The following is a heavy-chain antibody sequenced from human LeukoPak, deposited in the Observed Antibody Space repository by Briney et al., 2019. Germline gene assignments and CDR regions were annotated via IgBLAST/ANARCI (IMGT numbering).Heavy chain of an antibody. Sequence: ASVKVSCKASGYTFTGYYMHWVRQAPGQGLEWMGWISCNSGGTNYAQKFQGRVTMTRDTSISTVYMELSRLRSDDTAVYYCARADLSPTYDYVWGSYRYGYFDYWGQGTLVTVSS. CDR2: ISCNSGGT. CDR3: ARADLSPTYDYVWGSYRYGYFDY. J-gene: IGHJ4*02. D-gene: IGHD3-16*02. CDR1: GYTFTGYY. V-gene: IGHV1-2*02.